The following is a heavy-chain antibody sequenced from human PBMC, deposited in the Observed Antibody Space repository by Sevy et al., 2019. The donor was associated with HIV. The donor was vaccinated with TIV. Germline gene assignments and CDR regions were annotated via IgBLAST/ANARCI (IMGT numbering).Heavy chain of an antibody. J-gene: IGHJ4*02. V-gene: IGHV3-21*01. CDR2: ISSGSSFI. D-gene: IGHD2-2*01. CDR1: GFSISGYT. Sequence: GGSLRLSCTASGFSISGYTMNWVRQAPGKGLEWVSSISSGSSFIYYADSLKGRFTISRDNARNLLYLQMNSLRVDDTAVYYCARVCVGDCSGTNCAPNDYWGQGTLVTVSS. CDR3: ARVCVGDCSGTNCAPNDY.